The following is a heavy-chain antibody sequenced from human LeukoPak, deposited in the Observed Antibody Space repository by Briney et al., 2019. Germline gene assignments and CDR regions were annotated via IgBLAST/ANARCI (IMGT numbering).Heavy chain of an antibody. J-gene: IGHJ4*02. CDR3: TRFSRSSSSIY. D-gene: IGHD6-6*01. Sequence: PGGSLRLSCAASGFTFSNYWMSWVRQAPGKGLEWVAIIRQDGSEKKYVDSVKGRFTISRDNAKNSLYLEMNSLRAEDTAVYYCTRFSRSSSSIYWGQGTLVTVSS. V-gene: IGHV3-7*01. CDR2: IRQDGSEK. CDR1: GFTFSNYW.